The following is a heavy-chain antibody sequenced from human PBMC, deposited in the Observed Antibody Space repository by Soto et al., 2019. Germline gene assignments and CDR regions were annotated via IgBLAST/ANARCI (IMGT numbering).Heavy chain of an antibody. CDR3: ARFLYRVFDY. V-gene: IGHV4-59*08. D-gene: IGHD2-2*01. J-gene: IGHJ4*02. CDR1: GGSISSYY. CDR2: IYYSGST. Sequence: SETLSLTCTVSGGSISSYYWSWIRQPPGKGLEWIGYIYYSGSTNYNPSLKSRVTISVDTSKNQFSLKLSSVTAADTAVYYCARFLYRVFDYWGQGTLVTVSS.